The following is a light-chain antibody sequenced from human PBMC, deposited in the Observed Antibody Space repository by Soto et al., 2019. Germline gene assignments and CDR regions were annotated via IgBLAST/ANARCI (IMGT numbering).Light chain of an antibody. CDR3: QQYGSSFSFT. V-gene: IGKV3-20*01. CDR2: GAS. Sequence: EIVLTQSPGTLSLSPGERATLSCRASQSVISSYLGWYQQKPGQAPRLLIYGASSRATGVPDRFSGSGSGTDFTITISRLEPEDFAVYYCQQYGSSFSFTFGPGTKVDIK. J-gene: IGKJ3*01. CDR1: QSVISSY.